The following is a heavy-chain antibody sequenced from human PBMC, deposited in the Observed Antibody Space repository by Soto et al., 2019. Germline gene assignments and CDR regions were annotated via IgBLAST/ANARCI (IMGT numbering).Heavy chain of an antibody. CDR2: IYYSGST. V-gene: IGHV4-61*01. Sequence: SETLSLTCTVSGDSVSSGSYFWSWIRQPPGRGLEWIGYIYYSGSTYYNPSLKSRVTISVDTSKNQFSLKLTSVTAADTAVYYCARSVFPWGQGTLVTVSS. J-gene: IGHJ5*02. CDR1: GDSVSSGSYF. CDR3: ARSVFP.